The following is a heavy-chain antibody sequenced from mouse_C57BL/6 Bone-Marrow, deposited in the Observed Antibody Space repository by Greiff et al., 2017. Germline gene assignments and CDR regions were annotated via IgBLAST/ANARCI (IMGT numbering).Heavy chain of an antibody. J-gene: IGHJ1*03. D-gene: IGHD1-2*01. CDR1: GYTFTSYG. CDR2: IYPSSGNT. CDR3: ARWSHGYDV. V-gene: IGHV1-81*01. Sequence: VQLQQSGAELARPGASVKLSCKASGYTFTSYGISWVKQRPGQGLEWIGEIYPSSGNTYYNEKFKGKATLTADKSYSTAYMELRSLTSEDTAVYFCARWSHGYDVWGTGTTVTVSS.